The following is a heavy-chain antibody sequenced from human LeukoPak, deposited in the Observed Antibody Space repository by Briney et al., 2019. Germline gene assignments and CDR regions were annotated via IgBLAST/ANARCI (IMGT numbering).Heavy chain of an antibody. CDR3: ASLVALGYCSSTSCYTFDY. Sequence: SETLSLTCAVYGGSFSGYYWSWIRQPPGKGLEWIGEINHSGSTNYNPSLKSRVTISVDTSKNQFSLKLSSVTAADTAVYYCASLVALGYCSSTSCYTFDYWGQGTLVTVSS. CDR1: GGSFSGYY. J-gene: IGHJ4*02. D-gene: IGHD2-2*02. CDR2: INHSGST. V-gene: IGHV4-34*01.